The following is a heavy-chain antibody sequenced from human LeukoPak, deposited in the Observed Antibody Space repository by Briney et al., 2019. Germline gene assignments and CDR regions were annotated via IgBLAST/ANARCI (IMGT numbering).Heavy chain of an antibody. CDR1: RFTFDDYA. V-gene: IGHV3-9*01. Sequence: PGRSLRLSCAASRFTFDDYAMHWVRQAPGKGLEWVSGISWNSGSIGYADSVKGRFTISRDNSKNTLYLQMNSLRAEDTAVYYCAKDHHIVVVPAANRFDPWGQGTLVTVSS. CDR3: AKDHHIVVVPAANRFDP. CDR2: ISWNSGSI. J-gene: IGHJ5*02. D-gene: IGHD2-2*01.